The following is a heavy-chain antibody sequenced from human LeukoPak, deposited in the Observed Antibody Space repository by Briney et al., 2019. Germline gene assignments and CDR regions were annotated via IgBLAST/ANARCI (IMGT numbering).Heavy chain of an antibody. CDR2: ISRGGDTI. D-gene: IGHD3-22*01. V-gene: IGHV3-48*03. J-gene: IGHJ4*02. Sequence: GGSLRLSCAASGFTFSNYEMHWVRQAPGEGLEWLSYISRGGDTIYYADSVKGRFTISRDNAKNSLYLQMNSLRAEDAAVYYCGRDMDYYDSSDRFDYWGQGTLVTVSS. CDR1: GFTFSNYE. CDR3: GRDMDYYDSSDRFDY.